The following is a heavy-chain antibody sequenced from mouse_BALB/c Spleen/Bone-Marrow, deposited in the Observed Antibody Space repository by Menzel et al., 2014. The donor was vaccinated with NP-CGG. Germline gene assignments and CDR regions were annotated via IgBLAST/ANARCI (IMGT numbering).Heavy chain of an antibody. J-gene: IGHJ1*01. Sequence: QVQLKDSGPGLVAPSQSLSITCTVSGFSLSRYSVHWVRQPPGKGLEWLGLICGGGSTDYNSALKSRLSISKDNSKSQVFLKMNSLQTDDTAMYYCARVVATDWYVDVWGAGTAVTVSS. CDR2: ICGGGST. V-gene: IGHV2-6-4*01. D-gene: IGHD1-1*01. CDR3: ARVVATDWYVDV. CDR1: GFSLSRYS.